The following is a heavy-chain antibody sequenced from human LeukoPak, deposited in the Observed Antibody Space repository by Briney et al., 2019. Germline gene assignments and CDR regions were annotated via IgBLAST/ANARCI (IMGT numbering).Heavy chain of an antibody. J-gene: IGHJ4*02. CDR2: ISYDGSNK. D-gene: IGHD6-13*01. Sequence: PGGSLRLSCAASGFTFSSYAMHWVRQAPGKGLEWVAVISYDGSNKYYADSVKGRFTISRDNSKNTLYLQMNSLRAEDTAVYYCTFSSSWSWGQGTLVTVSS. V-gene: IGHV3-30*04. CDR3: TFSSSWS. CDR1: GFTFSSYA.